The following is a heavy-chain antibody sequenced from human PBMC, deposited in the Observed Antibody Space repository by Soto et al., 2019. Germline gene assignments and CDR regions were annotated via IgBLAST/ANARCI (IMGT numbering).Heavy chain of an antibody. V-gene: IGHV4-31*03. CDR3: ACTYYTANSGPFDY. Sequence: QVQLQASGPGLVKPSQTLSLTCTVSGDSISSGGYYWSWIRQHPERGLEWIGYIYYSGTTYYNPSLESRVTISVDTSENQFSLKVNSVTVADTAVYYCACTYYTANSGPFDYWGQGTLVTVSS. J-gene: IGHJ4*02. CDR1: GDSISSGGYY. CDR2: IYYSGTT. D-gene: IGHD1-26*01.